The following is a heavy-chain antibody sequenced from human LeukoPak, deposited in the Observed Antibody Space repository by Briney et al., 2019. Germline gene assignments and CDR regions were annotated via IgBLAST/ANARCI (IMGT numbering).Heavy chain of an antibody. J-gene: IGHJ5*02. Sequence: PSETLSLTCAVSGYSISSGYYWGWIRQSPGKGLEWIGSIYHSGSTYYNPSLKSRVTISVDTSKNQFSLKLSSVTAADTAVYYCARTRSTSWFDPWGQGTLVTVSS. CDR3: ARTRSTSWFDP. V-gene: IGHV4-38-2*01. D-gene: IGHD2-2*01. CDR1: GYSISSGYY. CDR2: IYHSGST.